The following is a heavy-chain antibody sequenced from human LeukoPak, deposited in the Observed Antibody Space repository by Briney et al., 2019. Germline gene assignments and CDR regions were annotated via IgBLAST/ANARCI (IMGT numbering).Heavy chain of an antibody. CDR3: ATHRGYSYGTAEDFDY. CDR1: GFTFSHYW. CDR2: IKQDVSEK. V-gene: IGHV3-7*01. D-gene: IGHD5-18*01. J-gene: IGHJ4*02. Sequence: GGSRRLSCAASGFTFSHYWMSWVRQAPGKGLEWVANIKQDVSEKYYVDSVKGRFTISRDNAKNSLYLQMNSLRAEDTALYYCATHRGYSYGTAEDFDYWGQGTLVTVSS.